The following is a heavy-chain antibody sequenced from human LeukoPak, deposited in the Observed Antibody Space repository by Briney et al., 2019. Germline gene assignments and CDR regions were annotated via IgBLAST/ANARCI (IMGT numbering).Heavy chain of an antibody. V-gene: IGHV3-11*01. CDR3: ARYSHDSSGYHFDY. CDR1: GFSFNDYY. D-gene: IGHD3-22*01. CDR2: ISGSGSTI. J-gene: IGHJ4*02. Sequence: GGSLRLSCATSGFSFNDYYMSWIRQAPGKGLEWLSYISGSGSTIYYADSVTGRFTISRDNAKNSLYLQMSSLRAEDTAVYYCARYSHDSSGYHFDYWGQGTLVTVSS.